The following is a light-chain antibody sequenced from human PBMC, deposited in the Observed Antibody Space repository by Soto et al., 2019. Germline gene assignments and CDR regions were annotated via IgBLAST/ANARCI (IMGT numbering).Light chain of an antibody. CDR1: QSVSSSH. J-gene: IGKJ1*01. CDR3: QQYASSPWT. CDR2: GAS. Sequence: EIVLTQSPGTLSLSPGERATLSCRASQSVSSSHLAWYQQKPGQAPSLLIYGASNRATGIPDRVSGSGSGTDFTLTINRLEPEDFAVYYCQQYASSPWTFGQGTKVEI. V-gene: IGKV3-20*01.